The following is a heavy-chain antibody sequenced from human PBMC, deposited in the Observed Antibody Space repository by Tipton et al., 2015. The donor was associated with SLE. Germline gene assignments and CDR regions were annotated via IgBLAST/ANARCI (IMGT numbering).Heavy chain of an antibody. CDR3: ALGGTSGDY. D-gene: IGHD3-16*01. V-gene: IGHV3-23*01. Sequence: SLRLSCAASGFTFSSYAMSWVRQDPGKGLEWVSAISGSGGSTYYADAVKGRFTISRDNSKNTLYLQMNSLRAEDTAVYYCALGGTSGDYWGQGTLVTVSS. J-gene: IGHJ4*02. CDR1: GFTFSSYA. CDR2: ISGSGGST.